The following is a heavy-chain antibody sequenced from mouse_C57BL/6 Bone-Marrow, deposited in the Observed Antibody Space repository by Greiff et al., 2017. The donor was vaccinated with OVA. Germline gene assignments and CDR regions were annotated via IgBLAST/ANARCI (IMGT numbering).Heavy chain of an antibody. V-gene: IGHV5-9-1*02. J-gene: IGHJ2*01. D-gene: IGHD4-1*01. CDR1: GFTFSSYA. CDR2: ISSGGDYI. CDR3: TRAGYYFDY. Sequence: DVMLVESGEGLVKPGGSLKLSCAASGFTFSSYAMSWVRQTPEKRLEWVAYISSGGDYIYYADTVKGRFTISRDNARNTLYLQMSRLKSEDTAMYYCTRAGYYFDYWGQGTTLTVSS.